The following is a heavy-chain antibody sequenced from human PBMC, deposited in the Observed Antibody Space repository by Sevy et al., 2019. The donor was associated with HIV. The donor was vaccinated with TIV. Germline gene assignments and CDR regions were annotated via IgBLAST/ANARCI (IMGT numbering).Heavy chain of an antibody. J-gene: IGHJ6*02. CDR3: ARVPIAAAGSGGGYYYGMDV. CDR2: ISSSSSYI. V-gene: IGHV3-21*01. D-gene: IGHD6-13*01. CDR1: GFTFSSYS. Sequence: GGSLRLSCAASGFTFSSYSMNWVRQAPGKGLEWVSSISSSSSYIYYADSAKGRFTISRDNAKNSLYLQMNSLRAEDTAVYYCARVPIAAAGSGGGYYYGMDVWGQGTTVTVSS.